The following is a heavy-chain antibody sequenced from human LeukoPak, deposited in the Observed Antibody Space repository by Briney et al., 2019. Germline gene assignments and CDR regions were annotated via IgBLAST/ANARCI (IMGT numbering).Heavy chain of an antibody. CDR1: GGSISSYY. Sequence: SETLSLTCTVSGGSISSYYWSWIRQPAGKGLEWIGRIYTSGSTNYNPSLKSRVTMSVDTSKNQFSLKLSSVTAADTAVYYCARVSWSYYGSGSPGYYYYMDVWGKGTTVTISS. CDR3: ARVSWSYYGSGSPGYYYYMDV. D-gene: IGHD3-10*01. V-gene: IGHV4-4*07. J-gene: IGHJ6*03. CDR2: IYTSGST.